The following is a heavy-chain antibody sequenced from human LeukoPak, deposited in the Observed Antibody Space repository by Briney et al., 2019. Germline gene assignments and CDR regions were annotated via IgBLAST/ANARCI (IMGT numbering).Heavy chain of an antibody. J-gene: IGHJ5*02. V-gene: IGHV1-69*05. CDR3: ARSSSWYRYELNWFDP. D-gene: IGHD6-13*01. CDR1: GGTFSSYA. CDR2: IIPIFGTA. Sequence: SVKVSCKASGGTFSSYAISWVRQAPGQGLEWMGGIIPIFGTANYAQKFQGRVTITTDESTSTAYMELSSLGSEDTAVYYCARSSSWYRYELNWFDPWGQGTLVTVSS.